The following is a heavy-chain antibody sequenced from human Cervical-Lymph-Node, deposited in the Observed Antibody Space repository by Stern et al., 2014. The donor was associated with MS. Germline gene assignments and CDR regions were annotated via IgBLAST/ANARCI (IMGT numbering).Heavy chain of an antibody. V-gene: IGHV1-69*06. J-gene: IGHJ4*02. D-gene: IGHD3-10*01. CDR1: GGTFSNYA. Sequence: VQLVESGAEVKKPGSSVKVSCKASGGTFSNYAMNWVRHAPGQGLVWMGGIIPMFGTANHTQHFQGRVTFTADKSTNTAFLELSGLRSGDTAIYYCVLQTLGATYWGQGTLVTVSA. CDR3: VLQTLGATY. CDR2: IIPMFGTA.